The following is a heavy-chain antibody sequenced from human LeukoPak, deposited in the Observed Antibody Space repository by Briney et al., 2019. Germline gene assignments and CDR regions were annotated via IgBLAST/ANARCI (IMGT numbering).Heavy chain of an antibody. CDR1: GASISGYY. D-gene: IGHD7-27*01. V-gene: IGHV4-59*01. CDR2: MYYSGGT. CDR3: AGTGLFFDY. Sequence: SETLSLTCRVSGASISGYYWGWIRQPPGKGLEWIGHMYYSGGTTYTPSLKSRVSISLDTSKKHFSLKLSSVTAADTAVYYCAGTGLFFDYWSQGTLVTVSS. J-gene: IGHJ4*02.